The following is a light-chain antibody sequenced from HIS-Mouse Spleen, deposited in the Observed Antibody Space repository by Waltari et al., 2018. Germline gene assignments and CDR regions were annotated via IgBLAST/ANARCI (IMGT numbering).Light chain of an antibody. V-gene: IGKV1-39*01. CDR1: QSISSY. J-gene: IGKJ1*01. CDR2: AAS. CDR3: QQSYSTPPWT. Sequence: DIQMTQSPSPLSASVGDRVPIPCRASQSISSYLNWYQQKPGKAPKLLIYAASSLQSGVPSRFSGSGSGTDFTLTISSLQPEDFATYYCQQSYSTPPWTFGQGTKVEIK.